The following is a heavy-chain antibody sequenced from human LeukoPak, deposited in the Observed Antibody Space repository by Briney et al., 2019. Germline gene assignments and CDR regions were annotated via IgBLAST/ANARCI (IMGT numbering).Heavy chain of an antibody. D-gene: IGHD4/OR15-4a*01. J-gene: IGHJ4*02. CDR1: GFTFSDYY. CDR3: AREGGGDYGEGFDF. V-gene: IGHV3-11*04. CDR2: IGTRSTSM. Sequence: GGSLRLSCAASGFTFSDYYMSWIRQAPGKGLEWVSCIGTRSTSMYYADSVRGRFSISRDNAKNSVYLQMNSLRAEDTAVYYCAREGGGDYGEGFDFWGQGTLVTVSS.